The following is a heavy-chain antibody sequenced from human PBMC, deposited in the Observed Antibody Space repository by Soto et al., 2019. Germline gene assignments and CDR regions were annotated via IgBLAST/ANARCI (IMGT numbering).Heavy chain of an antibody. CDR2: IIPIPGTA. J-gene: IGHJ6*02. V-gene: IGHV1-69*01. CDR3: ARSQGSRTSLEIYYYYYYGMDV. Sequence: QVQLVQSGAEVKKPGSSVTVSCKASGVTFSSYAISWVRQAPGQGLEWMGGIIPIPGTANYAQKFQGRVTITADESTSTVYMELSSLRSEDTAVYYSARSQGSRTSLEIYYYYYYGMDVWGQGTTVTVSS. CDR1: GVTFSSYA. D-gene: IGHD2-2*01.